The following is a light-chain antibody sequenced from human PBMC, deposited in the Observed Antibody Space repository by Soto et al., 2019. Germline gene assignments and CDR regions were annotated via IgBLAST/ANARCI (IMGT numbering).Light chain of an antibody. J-gene: IGLJ1*01. V-gene: IGLV2-23*02. CDR3: CSYAGSSTFV. CDR2: EVS. Sequence: QSALTQPASVSGSPGQSTTISCTGTSSDVGSYNLVSWYQQHPGKAPKLMIYEVSKRPSGVSNRFSGSKSGNTASLTISGLHAEYEADYYCCSYAGSSTFVFGTGTKLTVL. CDR1: SSDVGSYNL.